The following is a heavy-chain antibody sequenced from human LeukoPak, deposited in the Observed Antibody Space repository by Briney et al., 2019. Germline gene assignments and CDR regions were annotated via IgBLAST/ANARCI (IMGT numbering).Heavy chain of an antibody. V-gene: IGHV4-34*01. CDR2: INHSGST. Sequence: PSETLSLTCAVYGGSFSGYYWSWIRQPPGKGLEWIGEINHSGSTNYNPSLKSRVTISVDTSKNQFSLKLSSVTAADTAVYYCAREIHYYDSSGYDYWGQGTLVTVSS. J-gene: IGHJ4*02. CDR1: GGSFSGYY. CDR3: AREIHYYDSSGYDY. D-gene: IGHD3-22*01.